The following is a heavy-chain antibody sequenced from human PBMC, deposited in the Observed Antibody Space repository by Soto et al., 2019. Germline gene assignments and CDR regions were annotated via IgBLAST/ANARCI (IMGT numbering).Heavy chain of an antibody. D-gene: IGHD6-25*01. CDR2: INPNSGGT. V-gene: IGHV1-2*02. CDR3: ARDRKGRKGTFRDSSGIDY. J-gene: IGHJ4*02. CDR1: GYTFIDYC. Sequence: QVQLVQSGAEVQKPGASVKVYCKASGYTFIDYCMHWVRQAPGQGLEWMGWINPNSGGTNYAQKFQGRVTMARDTSISTAYMELSRLGSDDTAVYYCARDRKGRKGTFRDSSGIDYWGQGTLVTVSS.